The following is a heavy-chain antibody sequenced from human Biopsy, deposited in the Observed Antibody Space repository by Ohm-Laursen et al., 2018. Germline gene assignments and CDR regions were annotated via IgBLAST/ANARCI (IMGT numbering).Heavy chain of an antibody. J-gene: IGHJ3*02. V-gene: IGHV4-59*08. D-gene: IGHD6-19*01. CDR2: ISYSRDT. CDR3: AKHGSGWTGDDAFHI. Sequence: SETLSLTCTVSGGSISGYSWSWIRQAPGKGLEWIGYISYSRDTNYNPSLKSRITISVDTSKNQFSLKLTSLTAADTAVYHCAKHGSGWTGDDAFHIWGQGTMVTVSS. CDR1: GGSISGYS.